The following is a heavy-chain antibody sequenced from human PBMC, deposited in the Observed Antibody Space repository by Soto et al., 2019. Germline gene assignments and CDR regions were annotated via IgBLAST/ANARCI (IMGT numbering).Heavy chain of an antibody. V-gene: IGHV4-59*01. CDR3: ARRNVDLVATSYFDY. Sequence: SETLSLTCTVSGGSISSYYWSWIRQPPGKGLEWIGYIYYSGSTNYNPSLKSRVTISVDTSKNQFSLKLSSVTAADTAVYYCARRNVDLVATSYFDYWGQGNLVTVSS. CDR1: GGSISSYY. CDR2: IYYSGST. J-gene: IGHJ4*02. D-gene: IGHD5-12*01.